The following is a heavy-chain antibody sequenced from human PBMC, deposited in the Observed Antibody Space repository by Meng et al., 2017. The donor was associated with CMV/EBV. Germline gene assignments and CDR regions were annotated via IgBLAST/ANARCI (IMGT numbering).Heavy chain of an antibody. CDR2: IRTHNGDT. CDR1: GYPFSTYS. J-gene: IGHJ4*02. Sequence: ASVKVSCKTSGYPFSTYSMIWVRQAPGQGLEWMAWIRTHNGDTRYAQKVQGRVTVTTDTSTNTAYMELRSLTSDDTAVYYCARGEGNYYFDNWGQGMLVTVPQ. CDR3: ARGEGNYYFDN. V-gene: IGHV1-18*01.